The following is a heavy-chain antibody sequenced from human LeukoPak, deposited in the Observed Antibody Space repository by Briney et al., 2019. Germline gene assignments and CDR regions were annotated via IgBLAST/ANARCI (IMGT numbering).Heavy chain of an antibody. CDR3: GRDRSGGYSVDY. D-gene: IGHD1-26*01. Sequence: SETLSLTCTVSGGSISSYYWGWIRQPPGKGLEWIASMYHSGSTYYNPSLQSRVTLSADTSKNQFSLKMSSVTAADTAVYYCGRDRSGGYSVDYWGQGTLVTVS. CDR2: MYHSGST. V-gene: IGHV4-38-2*02. J-gene: IGHJ4*02. CDR1: GGSISSYY.